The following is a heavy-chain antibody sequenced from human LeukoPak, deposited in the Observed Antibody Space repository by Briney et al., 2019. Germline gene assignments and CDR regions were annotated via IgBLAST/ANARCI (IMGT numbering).Heavy chain of an antibody. V-gene: IGHV1-69*04. Sequence: SVTVSCKASGGTFSSYAISWVRQAPGQGLEWMGRIIPIFGIANYAQKFQGRVTITADKSTSTAYMELSSLRSEDTAVYYCASIQRRFLEWLPEKNWGQGTLVTVSS. CDR1: GGTFSSYA. J-gene: IGHJ4*02. D-gene: IGHD3-3*01. CDR2: IIPIFGIA. CDR3: ASIQRRFLEWLPEKN.